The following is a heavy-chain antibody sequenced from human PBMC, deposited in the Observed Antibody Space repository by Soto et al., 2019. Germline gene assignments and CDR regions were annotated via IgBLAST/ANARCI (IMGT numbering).Heavy chain of an antibody. CDR3: ARERYYYDSSGQDNWFDP. D-gene: IGHD3-22*01. CDR1: GFTFRSYA. J-gene: IGHJ5*02. V-gene: IGHV3-30-3*01. Sequence: QVQLVESGGGVVQPERSLRLSCAASGFTFRSYAMHWVRQAPGKGLEWVAVISYDGNNQYYADSVKGRFTISRDNSKNTLYLQMNSLRAEDTAVYYCARERYYYDSSGQDNWFDPWGQGTLVTVSS. CDR2: ISYDGNNQ.